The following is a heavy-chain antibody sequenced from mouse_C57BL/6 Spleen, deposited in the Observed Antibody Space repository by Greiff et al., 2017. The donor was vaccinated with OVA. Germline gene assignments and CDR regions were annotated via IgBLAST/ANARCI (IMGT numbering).Heavy chain of an antibody. CDR3: ARGSSSGDFDY. Sequence: VQLQQSGAELVRPGSSVKLSCKASGYTFTSYWMHWVKQRPIQGLEWIGNIDPSDSETHYNQKFKDKATLTVDKSSSTAYMQLSSLTSEDSAVYYCARGSSSGDFDYWGQGTTLTVSS. CDR1: GYTFTSYW. J-gene: IGHJ2*01. CDR2: IDPSDSET. V-gene: IGHV1-52*01. D-gene: IGHD1-1*01.